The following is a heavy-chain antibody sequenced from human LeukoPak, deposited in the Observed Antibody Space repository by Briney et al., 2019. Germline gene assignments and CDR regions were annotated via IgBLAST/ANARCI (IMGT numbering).Heavy chain of an antibody. CDR3: AKVAQAQYFDWLWFDY. V-gene: IGHV3-23*01. D-gene: IGHD3-9*01. CDR1: GFTFSSYG. Sequence: GGSLRLSCAASGFTFSSYGMSWVRQAPGKGLEWVSAISGSGGSTYYADSVKGRFTIPRDNSKNTLYLQMNSLRAEDTAVYYCAKVAQAQYFDWLWFDYWGQGTLVTVSS. CDR2: ISGSGGST. J-gene: IGHJ4*02.